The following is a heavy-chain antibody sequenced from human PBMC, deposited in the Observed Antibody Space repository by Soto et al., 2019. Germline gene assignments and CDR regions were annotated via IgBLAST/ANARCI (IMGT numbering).Heavy chain of an antibody. Sequence: GGSLRLSCAASGFSFSSAWMSWVRQTPEKGLEWVGRIKSKSDGGTTDYAAPVKGRFTISRDDSENTLYLQMNSLKTEDTAVYYCAKNADFWSWGMDVWGQGTTVTVSS. CDR3: AKNADFWSWGMDV. V-gene: IGHV3-15*01. J-gene: IGHJ6*02. D-gene: IGHD3-3*01. CDR2: IKSKSDGGTT. CDR1: GFSFSSAW.